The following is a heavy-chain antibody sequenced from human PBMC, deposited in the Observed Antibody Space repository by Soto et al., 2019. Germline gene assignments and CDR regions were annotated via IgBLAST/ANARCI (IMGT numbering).Heavy chain of an antibody. CDR1: GYTFTGYY. V-gene: IGHV1-2*02. J-gene: IGHJ6*02. Sequence: ASVKVSCKASGYTFTGYYVHWVRQAPGQGLEWMGWINPNSGDTYLAQRFQGRVTMNRDTFIGTAYMELRGLTSDDTAEYYCAKGGAIVAAGTRVYLYNAMDVWGQGTTVTVSS. CDR3: AKGGAIVAAGTRVYLYNAMDV. D-gene: IGHD1-26*01. CDR2: INPNSGDT.